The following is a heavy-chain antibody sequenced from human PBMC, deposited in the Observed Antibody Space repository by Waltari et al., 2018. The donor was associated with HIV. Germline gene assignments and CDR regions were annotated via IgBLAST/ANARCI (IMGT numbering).Heavy chain of an antibody. CDR2: FYHSGAT. D-gene: IGHD3-22*01. J-gene: IGHJ4*02. Sequence: QLQLQESGPSLVKPSATLSLTCHVSGDSISSRNYYWGWSRQPPGKGLEWIGGFYHSGATYYNPSLKSRVAIFVDVSKNQFSLEVSSVTAADTAIYYCATTAFYYESSGFFWGQGALVSVSA. CDR1: GDSISSRNYY. CDR3: ATTAFYYESSGFF. V-gene: IGHV4-39*01.